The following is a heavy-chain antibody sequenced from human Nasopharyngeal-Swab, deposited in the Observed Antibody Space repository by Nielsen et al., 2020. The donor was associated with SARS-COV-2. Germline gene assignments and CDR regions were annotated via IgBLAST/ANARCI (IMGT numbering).Heavy chain of an antibody. D-gene: IGHD3-10*01. CDR2: INHAGIT. V-gene: IGHV4-34*01. CDR1: NGSFDPYY. Sequence: SKTLSLTCAVFNGSFDPYYWTWIRQPQGKGREWIGEINHAGITKYNPSLKSRVAISVDTSQNQFSLKLSSVTAADTAVYYCARETSVSTCWYFDLWGRGTLVTVSS. CDR3: ARETSVSTCWYFDL. J-gene: IGHJ2*01.